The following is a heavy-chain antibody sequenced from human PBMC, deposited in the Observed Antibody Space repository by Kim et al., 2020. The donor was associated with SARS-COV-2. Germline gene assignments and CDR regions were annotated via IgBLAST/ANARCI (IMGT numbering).Heavy chain of an antibody. D-gene: IGHD6-13*01. CDR1: GYSFTSYW. CDR2: IYPGDSDT. V-gene: IGHV5-51*01. CDR3: ARRKYQGSSWYGDYYYYGMDV. Sequence: GESLKISCKGSGYSFTSYWIGWVRQMPGKGLVWMGIIYPGDSDTRYSPSFQGQVTISADKAISTAYLQWSSLKASDTAMYYCARRKYQGSSWYGDYYYYGMDVWGQGTTVTVSS. J-gene: IGHJ6*02.